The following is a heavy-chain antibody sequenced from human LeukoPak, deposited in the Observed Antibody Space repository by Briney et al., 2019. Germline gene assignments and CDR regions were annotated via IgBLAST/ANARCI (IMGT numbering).Heavy chain of an antibody. Sequence: SETLSLTCTVPGGSINISIYYWGWIRQPPGKWLEWIGSIYHSGSTHYNPSLRSRVTMSVDTSKNQFTLKVTAVTAADTAVYYCVTNGTVTVAGTKFNYFDYWGQGALVTVSS. V-gene: IGHV4-39*01. CDR1: GGSINISIYY. CDR2: IYHSGST. J-gene: IGHJ4*02. CDR3: VTNGTVTVAGTKFNYFDY. D-gene: IGHD6-19*01.